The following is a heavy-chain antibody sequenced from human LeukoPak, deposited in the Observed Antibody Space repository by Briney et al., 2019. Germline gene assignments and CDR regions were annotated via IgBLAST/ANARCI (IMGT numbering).Heavy chain of an antibody. Sequence: GGSLRLSCAASGFTFSSYSMNWVRQAPGKGLEWVSYISSSSSTIYYADSVEGRFTISRDNAKNSLYLQMNSLRAEDTAVYYCAKDQVGATDYYYYYYMDVWGKGTTVTISS. V-gene: IGHV3-48*04. CDR2: ISSSSSTI. CDR3: AKDQVGATDYYYYYYMDV. CDR1: GFTFSSYS. D-gene: IGHD1-26*01. J-gene: IGHJ6*03.